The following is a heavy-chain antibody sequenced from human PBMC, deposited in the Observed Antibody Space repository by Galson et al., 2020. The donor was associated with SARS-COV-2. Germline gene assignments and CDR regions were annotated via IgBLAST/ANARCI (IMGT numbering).Heavy chain of an antibody. D-gene: IGHD2-2*01. CDR2: ISGYNGNT. CDR1: GYTFSRYG. CDR3: ARQGHCSNNRCSYTGSDAFDV. Sequence: ASVKVSCKASGYTFSRYGISWVRQAPGQGLEWMGWISGYNGNTNYAQKVQGRVTWTADTSTSTAYMELRSLRSDDMAMYYCARQGHCSNNRCSYTGSDAFDVWGQGTMVTVSS. J-gene: IGHJ3*01. V-gene: IGHV1-18*03.